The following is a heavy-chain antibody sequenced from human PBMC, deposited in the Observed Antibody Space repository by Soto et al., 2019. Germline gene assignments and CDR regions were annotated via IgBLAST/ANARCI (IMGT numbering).Heavy chain of an antibody. Sequence: GGSLRLFCAASGFSFCSYAMSWARQAPEKGLEWVSAIGGSGGSPYYADSVTGRFTTSRDNSKNTLYLEMNGLRAEYTAVYYFAILVVVVPDTASDDALDIWGQGTMVTVSS. D-gene: IGHD2-15*01. CDR3: AILVVVVPDTASDDALDI. V-gene: IGHV3-23*01. J-gene: IGHJ3*02. CDR2: IGGSGGSP. CDR1: GFSFCSYA.